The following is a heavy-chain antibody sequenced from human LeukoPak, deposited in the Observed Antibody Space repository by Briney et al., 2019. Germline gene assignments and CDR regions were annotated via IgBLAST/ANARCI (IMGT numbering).Heavy chain of an antibody. CDR3: ARGRDGYNFDY. J-gene: IGHJ4*02. CDR2: VYSGGST. Sequence: GGSLRLSCAASGFTVSSNYVSWVRQAPGKGLEWVSVVYSGGSTYYADSVKGRFTISRDNSKNTLYLQMNSLRAEDTAVYYCARGRDGYNFDYWGQGTLVTVSS. D-gene: IGHD5-24*01. V-gene: IGHV3-66*01. CDR1: GFTVSSNY.